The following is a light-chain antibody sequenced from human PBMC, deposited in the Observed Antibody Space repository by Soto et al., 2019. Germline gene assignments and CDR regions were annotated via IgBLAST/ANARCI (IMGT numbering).Light chain of an antibody. Sequence: VLTQSPASLSLSPGERATLSXRASQSIHTSLAWYQQEPGQPPRLXXYDSTLRANGVPDRFGGSRSGTEFTLTINNLEPEDFAVYYCQQRNVWPPITFGQGTRLEIK. CDR2: DST. CDR3: QQRNVWPPIT. V-gene: IGKV3-11*01. J-gene: IGKJ5*01. CDR1: QSIHTS.